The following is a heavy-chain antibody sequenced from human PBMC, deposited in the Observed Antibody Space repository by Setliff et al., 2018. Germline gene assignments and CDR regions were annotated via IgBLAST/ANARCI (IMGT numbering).Heavy chain of an antibody. CDR3: AREGGGSGSYYWEVVRGMDV. CDR2: IYHSGST. D-gene: IGHD3-10*01. V-gene: IGHV4-38-2*02. Sequence: PSETLSLTCTVSGYSISSGYYWGWIRQPPGKGLEWIGSIYHSGSTYYNPSLKSRVTISVDTSKNQFSLKLSSVTAADTAVYYCAREGGGSGSYYWEVVRGMDVWGQGTTVTVSS. CDR1: GYSISSGYY. J-gene: IGHJ6*02.